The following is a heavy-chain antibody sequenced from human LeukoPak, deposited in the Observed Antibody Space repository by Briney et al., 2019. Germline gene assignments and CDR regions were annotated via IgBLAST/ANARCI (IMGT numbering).Heavy chain of an antibody. CDR3: AREGNTRHYMDV. J-gene: IGHJ6*03. CDR1: GYTFTRYW. D-gene: IGHD2-15*01. CDR2: IYPGDSDT. V-gene: IGHV5-51*01. Sequence: GESLKISCKASGYTFTRYWIGWVRQVPGKGLEWMGIIYPGDSDTTYSPSFRGQVTISADKSSSIIYLQWSSLKASDAAMYYCAREGNTRHYMDVWGKGTTVSVS.